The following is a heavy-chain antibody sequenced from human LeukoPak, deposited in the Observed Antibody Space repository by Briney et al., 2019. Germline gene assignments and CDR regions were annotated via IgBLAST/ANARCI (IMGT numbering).Heavy chain of an antibody. CDR1: GFTFSSYG. CDR3: AKDRKGGLVASYFDY. V-gene: IGHV3-30*02. CDR2: IRYDGSNK. D-gene: IGHD2-15*01. Sequence: PGGSLRLSCAASGFTFSSYGMHWVRQAPGKGLEWVAFIRYDGSNKYYADSVKGRFTISRDNSKNALYLQMNSLRAEDTAVYYCAKDRKGGLVASYFDYWGQGTLVTVSS. J-gene: IGHJ4*02.